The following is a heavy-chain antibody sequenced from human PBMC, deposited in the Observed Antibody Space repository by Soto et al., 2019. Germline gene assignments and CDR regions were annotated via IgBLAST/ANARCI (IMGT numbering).Heavy chain of an antibody. D-gene: IGHD6-19*01. CDR2: VVVGSGNA. CDR3: ATDLKGDESSGFWDT. V-gene: IGHV1-58*03. Sequence: QKQLVQSGPEMKKPGTSVKVSCKACGFTFPKSPVQWVRQAPGQPLVWVGWVVVGSGNANYAPKLLGRVTISRDMSTNTVHMELSGLRSEDTAVYYCATDLKGDESSGFWDTWDQGTLITVSS. CDR1: GFTFPKSP. J-gene: IGHJ4*02.